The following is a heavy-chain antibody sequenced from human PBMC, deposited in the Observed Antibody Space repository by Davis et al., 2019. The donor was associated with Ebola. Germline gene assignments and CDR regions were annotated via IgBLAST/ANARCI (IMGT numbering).Heavy chain of an antibody. V-gene: IGHV1-69*13. J-gene: IGHJ4*02. CDR2: IIPIFDTP. Sequence: SLKLSCKTSGGSFSSHPISWVRQAPRQGLEWMGGIIPIFDTPHYAQKFQGRITITADASTSTAYMELSSLRSEDTATYFCARDFDGGNYYFDYWGPGTPVTVSS. CDR1: GGSFSSHP. D-gene: IGHD3-9*01. CDR3: ARDFDGGNYYFDY.